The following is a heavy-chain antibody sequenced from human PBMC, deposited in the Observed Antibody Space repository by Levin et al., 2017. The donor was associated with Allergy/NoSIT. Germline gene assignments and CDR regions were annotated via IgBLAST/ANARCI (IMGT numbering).Heavy chain of an antibody. CDR3: ARDKRRIVVVPAAIGEPYNWFDP. V-gene: IGHV3-33*01. CDR2: IWYDGSNK. Sequence: GGSLRLSCAASGFTFSSYGMHWVRQAPGKGLEWVAVIWYDGSNKYYADSVKGRFTISRDNSKNTLYLQMNSLRAEDTAVYYCARDKRRIVVVPAAIGEPYNWFDPWGQGTLVTVSS. J-gene: IGHJ5*02. D-gene: IGHD2-2*02. CDR1: GFTFSSYG.